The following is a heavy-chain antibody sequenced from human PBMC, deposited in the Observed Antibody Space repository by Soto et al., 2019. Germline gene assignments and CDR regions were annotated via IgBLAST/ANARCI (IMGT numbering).Heavy chain of an antibody. Sequence: SVKVSCKASGGTFSSYAISWVRQAPGQGLEWMGGIIPIFGTANYAQKFQGRVTITADESTSTAYMELSSLRSEDTAMYYCARGPSYCGGDCYSDYWGQGTLVTVSS. V-gene: IGHV1-69*13. J-gene: IGHJ4*02. CDR3: ARGPSYCGGDCYSDY. CDR1: GGTFSSYA. CDR2: IIPIFGTA. D-gene: IGHD2-21*02.